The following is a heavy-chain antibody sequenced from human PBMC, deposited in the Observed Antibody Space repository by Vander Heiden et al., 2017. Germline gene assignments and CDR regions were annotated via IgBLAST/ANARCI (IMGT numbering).Heavy chain of an antibody. CDR2: IWYDGSNK. CDR3: ARAESDYYYYYGMDV. V-gene: IGHV3-33*01. J-gene: IGHJ6*02. CDR1: GFTFSSYG. Sequence: QVQLVESGGGVVQPGRSLRLSCAASGFTFSSYGMHWVRQAPGKGLEWVAVIWYDGSNKYYADSGKGRFTISRDNSKNTLYLQMNSLRAEDTAVYYCARAESDYYYYYGMDVWGQGTTVTVSS.